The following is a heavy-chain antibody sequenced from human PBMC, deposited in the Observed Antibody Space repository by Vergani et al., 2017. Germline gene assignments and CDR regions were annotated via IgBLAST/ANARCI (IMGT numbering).Heavy chain of an antibody. CDR2: ISYDGTEK. D-gene: IGHD2-15*01. Sequence: QVKLEESGGGVVQPGRSLRLSCAASGFSFGNYAMHWVRQAPGKGLEWVGVISYDGTEKKYADSVNGRFTISRDNSKKMMSLQMNSLRVEETAVYYCARGGNGIIMVVPSTHLWGQGTQVSVSS. CDR1: GFSFGNYA. J-gene: IGHJ4*02. V-gene: IGHV3-30-3*01. CDR3: ARGGNGIIMVVPSTHL.